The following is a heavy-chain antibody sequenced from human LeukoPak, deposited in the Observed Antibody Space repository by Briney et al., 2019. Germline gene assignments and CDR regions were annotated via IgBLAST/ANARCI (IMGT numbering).Heavy chain of an antibody. Sequence: PGGSLRLSCAASGFTFSSYSMNWVRQAPGKGLEWVSAISGSGGSTYYADSVKGRFTISRDNSKNTLYLQMNSLRAEDTAVYYCAKDVAAHPWWFDPWGQGTLVTVSS. CDR3: AKDVAAHPWWFDP. J-gene: IGHJ5*02. V-gene: IGHV3-23*01. D-gene: IGHD6-6*01. CDR2: ISGSGGST. CDR1: GFTFSSYS.